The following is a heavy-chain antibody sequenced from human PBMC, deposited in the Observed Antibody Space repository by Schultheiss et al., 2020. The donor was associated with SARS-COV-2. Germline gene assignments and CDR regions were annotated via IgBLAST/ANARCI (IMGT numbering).Heavy chain of an antibody. CDR3: ARGSYYDILTDYYPYCFDH. D-gene: IGHD3-9*01. V-gene: IGHV5-51*01. CDR2: IYPGDSDT. CDR1: GYSFTRYW. Sequence: GESLKISCKGSGYSFTRYWIGWVRQMPGKGLEWMGIIYPGDSDTRYGPSFQGQVTFSADKSIRTAYLQWSSLKAPETAIYYCARGSYYDILTDYYPYCFDHWGQGTLVTVSS. J-gene: IGHJ4*02.